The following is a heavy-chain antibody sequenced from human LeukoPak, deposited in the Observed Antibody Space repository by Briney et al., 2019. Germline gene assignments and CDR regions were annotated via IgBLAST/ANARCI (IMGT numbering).Heavy chain of an antibody. CDR3: ARAVEMATIPDFDC. J-gene: IGHJ4*02. CDR2: ISAYNGNT. V-gene: IGHV1-18*01. D-gene: IGHD5-24*01. Sequence: ASVKVSCKASGYTFTSYGISWVRQAPGQGLEWMGWISAYNGNTNYAQKLQDRVTLTTDTSTNTAYMELRSLRSDDTAVYYCARAVEMATIPDFDCWGQGTLVTVSS. CDR1: GYTFTSYG.